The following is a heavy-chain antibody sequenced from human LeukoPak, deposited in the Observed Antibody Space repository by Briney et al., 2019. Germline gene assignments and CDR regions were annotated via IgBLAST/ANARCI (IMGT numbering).Heavy chain of an antibody. V-gene: IGHV4-61*02. CDR3: ARDGGDFWSGEPRPFDY. Sequence: PSETLSLTCTVSGGSISSGSYYWSWIRQPAGKGLEWIGRIYTSGSTNYNPSLKSRVTIPVDTSKNQFSLKLSSVTAADTAVYYCARDGGDFWSGEPRPFDYWGQGTLVTVSS. D-gene: IGHD3-3*01. CDR2: IYTSGST. CDR1: GGSISSGSYY. J-gene: IGHJ4*02.